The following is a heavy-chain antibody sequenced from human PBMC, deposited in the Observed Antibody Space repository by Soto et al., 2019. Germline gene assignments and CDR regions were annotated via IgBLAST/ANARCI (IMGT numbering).Heavy chain of an antibody. J-gene: IGHJ1*01. CDR2: ISGSGVST. CDR3: AKDADYIPNSGFQH. Sequence: GESLRLSCAASVFNFSSYAMSWVRQAPGQGLEWVSAISGSGVSTYYSVSVKGRFTISRDNSKNTLYLQMNRLRAEDTAVYYCAKDADYIPNSGFQHWGQGTLVTVFS. V-gene: IGHV3-23*01. CDR1: VFNFSSYA. D-gene: IGHD7-27*01.